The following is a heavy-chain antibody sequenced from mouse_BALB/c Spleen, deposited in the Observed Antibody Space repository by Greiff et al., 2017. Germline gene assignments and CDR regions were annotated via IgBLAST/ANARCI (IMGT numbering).Heavy chain of an antibody. D-gene: IGHD2-1*01. J-gene: IGHJ2*01. CDR1: GYSITSDYA. Sequence: EVQLQQSGPGLVKPSQSLSLTCTVTGYSITSDYAWNWIRQFPGNKLEWMGYISYSGSTSYNPSLKSRISITRDTSKNQFFLQLNSVTTEDTATYYCARDYGNHWGQGTTLTVSS. CDR2: ISYSGST. CDR3: ARDYGNH. V-gene: IGHV3-2*02.